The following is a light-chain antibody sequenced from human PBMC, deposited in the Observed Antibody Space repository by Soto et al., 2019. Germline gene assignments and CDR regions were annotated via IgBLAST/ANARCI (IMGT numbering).Light chain of an antibody. CDR1: QSISSNY. V-gene: IGKV3-20*01. J-gene: IGKJ1*01. Sequence: VLKRFPGTPAFSLGERAPLSRRASQSISSNYLAWYQQKPGQAPRLLIYGASSRATGIPDRFSGSGSGTDSTLTISRLEPEDFAVYYCQQYGSSGTFGQGTKVDIK. CDR3: QQYGSSGT. CDR2: GAS.